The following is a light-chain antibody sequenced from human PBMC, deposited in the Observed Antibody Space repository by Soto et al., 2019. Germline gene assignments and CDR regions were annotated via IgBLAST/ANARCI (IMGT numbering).Light chain of an antibody. J-gene: IGKJ1*01. CDR1: QSVGSD. CDR2: DAS. Sequence: IVMTQSPVTLSGSLGERATLSCRASQSVGSDVAWYHQKVGQAPRLLIYDASTRATGIPDRFSGSGSGTEFTLTINSLQSEDFEVYYCLQFNDWPRTFGQGTKVEMK. V-gene: IGKV3-15*01. CDR3: LQFNDWPRT.